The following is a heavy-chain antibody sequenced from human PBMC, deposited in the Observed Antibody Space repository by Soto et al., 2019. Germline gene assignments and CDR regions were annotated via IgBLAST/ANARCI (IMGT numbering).Heavy chain of an antibody. CDR2: ISSSGSTI. CDR3: ARGDGGYENWFDP. CDR1: GFTFSSYE. V-gene: IGHV3-48*03. J-gene: IGHJ5*02. Sequence: ESGGGLVQPGGSLRLSCAASGFTFSSYEMNWVRQAPGKGLEWVSYISSSGSTINYADSVKGRFTISRDNAKNSLYLQMNSLRAEDTAVYYCARGDGGYENWFDPWGQGTLVTVSS. D-gene: IGHD5-12*01.